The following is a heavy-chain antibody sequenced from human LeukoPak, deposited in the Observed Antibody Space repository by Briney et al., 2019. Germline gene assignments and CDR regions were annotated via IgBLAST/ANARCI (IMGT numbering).Heavy chain of an antibody. CDR3: ARVNYGLDI. D-gene: IGHD3-10*01. J-gene: IGHJ4*02. CDR2: IKRDGSEQ. Sequence: GGSLRLSCTASGFAFSSLAMNWIRQAPGKGLEWVASIKRDGSEQRYVDSVEGRFTISRDSAKSSLFLHMNSLRVEDTALYYCARVNYGLDIWGQGTPVTVSS. CDR1: GFAFSSLA. V-gene: IGHV3-7*03.